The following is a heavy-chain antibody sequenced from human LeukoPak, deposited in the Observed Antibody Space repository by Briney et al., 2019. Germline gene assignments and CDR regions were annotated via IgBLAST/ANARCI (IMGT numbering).Heavy chain of an antibody. Sequence: PSETLSLTCTVSGGSISSSYWSWIRQPPGKGLEWIGYIYYSGSTNYNPSLKSRVTISVDTSKNQFSLKLSSVTAADTAVYYCARPASSSPSHKPGDYWGQGTLVTVSS. CDR1: GGSISSSY. J-gene: IGHJ4*02. D-gene: IGHD3-10*01. V-gene: IGHV4-59*08. CDR2: IYYSGST. CDR3: ARPASSSPSHKPGDY.